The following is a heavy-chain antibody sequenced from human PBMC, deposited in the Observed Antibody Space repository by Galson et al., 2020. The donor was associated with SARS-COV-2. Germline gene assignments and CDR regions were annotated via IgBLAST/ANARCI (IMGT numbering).Heavy chain of an antibody. J-gene: IGHJ4*02. V-gene: IGHV3-7*01. CDR1: GFTFSSYW. Sequence: QLGESLKISCAASGFTFSSYWMSWVRQAPGKGLEWVANIKQDGSEKYYVDSVKGRFTISRDNAKNSLYLQMNSLRAEDMAVYYCARIYDEEWELLSYFDYWGQGTLVTVSS. CDR2: IKQDGSEK. D-gene: IGHD1-26*01. CDR3: ARIYDEEWELLSYFDY.